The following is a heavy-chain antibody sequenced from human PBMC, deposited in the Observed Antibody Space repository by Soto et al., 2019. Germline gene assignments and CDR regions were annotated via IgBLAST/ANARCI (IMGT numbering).Heavy chain of an antibody. CDR3: ATIGDRDGFDI. J-gene: IGHJ3*02. Sequence: EVQLVESGGGLVKPEESLRLSCAASGFSFSSYNMKWVRQAPGKGLEWVSSISTSGSYIFYAGSVRGRFTIFRDDAKNSLHRQMNSLRVEDTAVYYCATIGDRDGFDIWGQGTTVIVSS. V-gene: IGHV3-21*06. CDR1: GFSFSSYN. CDR2: ISTSGSYI. D-gene: IGHD4-17*01.